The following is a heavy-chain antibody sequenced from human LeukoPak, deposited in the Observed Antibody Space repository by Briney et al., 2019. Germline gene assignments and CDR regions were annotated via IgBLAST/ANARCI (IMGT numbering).Heavy chain of an antibody. V-gene: IGHV1-2*02. J-gene: IGHJ6*03. CDR1: GYTFTGYY. CDR2: INPNSGGT. CDR3: ARDVRNLGYYYYMDV. Sequence: ASVKVSCKASGYTFTGYYMHWVRQAPGQGLEWMGWINPNSGGTNYAQKFQGRVTMTRDTSISTGYMELSRLRSDDTAVYYCARDVRNLGYYYYMDVWGKGTTVTVSS.